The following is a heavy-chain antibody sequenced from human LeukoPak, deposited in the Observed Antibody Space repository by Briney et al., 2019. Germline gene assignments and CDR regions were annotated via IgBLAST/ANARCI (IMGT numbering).Heavy chain of an antibody. V-gene: IGHV3-53*01. J-gene: IGHJ4*02. CDR2: IYSSGST. CDR1: GFTVSSNY. CDR3: ASRPSSGWYNY. Sequence: PGGSLRLSCAASGFTVSSNYMSWVRQAPVKGLEWVSVIYSSGSTYYADSVKGRFTISRDNSKNTLYLQMNSLRAEDTAVYYCASRPSSGWYNYWGQGTLVTVSS. D-gene: IGHD6-19*01.